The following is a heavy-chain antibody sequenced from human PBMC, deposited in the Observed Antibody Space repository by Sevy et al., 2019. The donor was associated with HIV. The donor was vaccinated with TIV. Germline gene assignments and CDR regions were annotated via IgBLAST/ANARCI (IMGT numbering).Heavy chain of an antibody. Sequence: GGSLRLSCVASGFTFPIYSVLWVRQAPGKGLEWLTLISYDGNYKYYGDSVKGRFTISRDNSNNILYLKMGSLRVEDTALYFCARVAVEYCTNDCYHRFDHWGLGTLVTVSS. D-gene: IGHD2-8*01. CDR3: ARVAVEYCTNDCYHRFDH. J-gene: IGHJ4*02. CDR2: ISYDGNYK. V-gene: IGHV3-30*04. CDR1: GFTFPIYS.